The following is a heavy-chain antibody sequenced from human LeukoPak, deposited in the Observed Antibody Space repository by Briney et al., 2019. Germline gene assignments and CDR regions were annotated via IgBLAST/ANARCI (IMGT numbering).Heavy chain of an antibody. V-gene: IGHV3-23*01. J-gene: IGHJ4*02. CDR3: AKRRGITIFGVVTLNYFDY. D-gene: IGHD3-3*01. CDR2: ISGSGGST. Sequence: GGSLRLSCAASGFTFSSYAMSWVRRAPGEGLEWVSAISGSGGSTYYADSVKGRFTISRDNSKNTLYLQMNSLRAEDTAVYYCAKRRGITIFGVVTLNYFDYWGQGTLVTVSS. CDR1: GFTFSSYA.